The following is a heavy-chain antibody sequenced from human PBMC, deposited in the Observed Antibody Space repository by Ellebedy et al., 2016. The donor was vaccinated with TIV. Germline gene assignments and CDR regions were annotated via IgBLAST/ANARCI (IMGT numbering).Heavy chain of an antibody. CDR3: AKASHYYGGPDFDY. J-gene: IGHJ4*02. CDR1: GFTFSSYA. Sequence: GGSLRLSXAASGFTFSSYAMSWVRQAPGKGLEWVSAISGSGGSTYYADSVKGRFTISRDNSKNTLYLQMNSLRAEDTAVYYCAKASHYYGGPDFDYWGQGTLVTVSS. CDR2: ISGSGGST. V-gene: IGHV3-23*01. D-gene: IGHD3-10*01.